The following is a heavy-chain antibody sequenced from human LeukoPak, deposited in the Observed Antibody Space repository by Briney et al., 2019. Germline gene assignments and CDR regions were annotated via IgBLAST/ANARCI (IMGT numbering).Heavy chain of an antibody. V-gene: IGHV4-34*01. CDR3: ASAPRLYYFDY. J-gene: IGHJ4*02. CDR1: GGSFSGYY. CDR2: INHSGST. Sequence: PSETLSLTCAVYGGSFSGYYWSWIRQPPGKGLEWIGEINHSGSTNYNPSLKSRVTISVDTSKNQFSLKLSSVTAADTAVYYCASAPRLYYFDYWGQGTLVTVSS.